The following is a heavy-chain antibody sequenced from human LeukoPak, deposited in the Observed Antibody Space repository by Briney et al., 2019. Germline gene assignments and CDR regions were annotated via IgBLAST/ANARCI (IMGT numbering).Heavy chain of an antibody. Sequence: KPSETLSLTCTVSGYSISSGYYWGWIRQPPGKRLEWIGSIYHSGSTYYNPSLKSRVTISVDTSKNQFSLKLNSVTAADTAVYYCAREATIVGATMIWGQGTLVIVSS. CDR1: GYSISSGYY. CDR3: AREATIVGATMI. V-gene: IGHV4-38-2*02. D-gene: IGHD1-26*01. CDR2: IYHSGST. J-gene: IGHJ4*02.